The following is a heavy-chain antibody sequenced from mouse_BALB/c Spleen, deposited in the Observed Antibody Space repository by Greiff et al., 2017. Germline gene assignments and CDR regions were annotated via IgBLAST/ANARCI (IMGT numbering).Heavy chain of an antibody. CDR2: IDPANGNT. CDR3: ASYYGNYFDY. Sequence: EVLLVESGAELVKPGASVKLSCTASGFNIKDNYMNWVKQRPEQGLEWIGRIDPANGNTKYDPKFQGKATITADKSSNTAYLQLSSLTSEDTAVYFCASYYGNYFDYWGQGTTLTVSS. J-gene: IGHJ2*01. V-gene: IGHV14-3*02. D-gene: IGHD1-1*02. CDR1: GFNIKDNY.